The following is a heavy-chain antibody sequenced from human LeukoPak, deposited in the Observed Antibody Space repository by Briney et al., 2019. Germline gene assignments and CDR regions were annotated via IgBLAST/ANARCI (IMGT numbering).Heavy chain of an antibody. Sequence: ASVKVSCKASGYTFTNYYMHWLRQAPGHGLEWTGIINPSGCSTSYAQKFQRRVTMTRDTSTSTVYMELSSLRSEDTAVYYCAREIDCSSTSCYPQTPSDYYYGMDVWGQGTTVTVSS. D-gene: IGHD2-2*01. V-gene: IGHV1-46*01. CDR3: AREIDCSSTSCYPQTPSDYYYGMDV. CDR1: GYTFTNYY. J-gene: IGHJ6*02. CDR2: INPSGCST.